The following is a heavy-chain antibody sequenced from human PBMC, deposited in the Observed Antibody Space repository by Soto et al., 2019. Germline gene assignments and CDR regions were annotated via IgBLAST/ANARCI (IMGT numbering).Heavy chain of an antibody. CDR2: ITGSGGGT. CDR3: AKRPLTAAGFDY. CDR1: GFTFSNYA. D-gene: IGHD6-13*01. J-gene: IGHJ4*02. V-gene: IGHV3-23*04. Sequence: EVQLVESGGGLVQPGGSLRLSCAASGFTFSNYAMTWVRQAPGKGLEWVSVITGSGGGTYFVDSVKGRFTISRDNSKNTGYLQMNSLRAEDTAVYYCAKRPLTAAGFDYWGQVTLVTVSS.